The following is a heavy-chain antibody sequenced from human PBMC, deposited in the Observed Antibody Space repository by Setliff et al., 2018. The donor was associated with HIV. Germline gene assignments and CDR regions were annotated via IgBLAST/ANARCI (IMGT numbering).Heavy chain of an antibody. CDR1: GDSISSSSYY. Sequence: PSETLSLTCSVSGDSISSSSYYWGWIRQPPGKGLEWIGSIYYSGSTYYNPSLNSRVTISVDAPKNQFSLKLSSVTAADTAVYYCASLPPLYDSSGYYFDYWGQGTLVTVSS. CDR3: ASLPPLYDSSGYYFDY. D-gene: IGHD3-22*01. CDR2: IYYSGST. V-gene: IGHV4-39*01. J-gene: IGHJ4*02.